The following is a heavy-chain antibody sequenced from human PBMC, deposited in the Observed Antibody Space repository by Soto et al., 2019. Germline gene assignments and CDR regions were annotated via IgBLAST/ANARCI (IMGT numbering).Heavy chain of an antibody. V-gene: IGHV1-69*01. D-gene: IGHD6-13*01. CDR3: ATAAAGTGYYYYYYGMDV. Sequence: QVQLVQSGAEVKKPGSSVKVSCKASGGTFSSYAISWVRQAPGQGLEWMGGIIPIFGTANYAQKFQGRVTITADESTSTAYMELSSLRSEDTAVYYCATAAAGTGYYYYYYGMDVWGLGTTVTVSS. J-gene: IGHJ6*02. CDR2: IIPIFGTA. CDR1: GGTFSSYA.